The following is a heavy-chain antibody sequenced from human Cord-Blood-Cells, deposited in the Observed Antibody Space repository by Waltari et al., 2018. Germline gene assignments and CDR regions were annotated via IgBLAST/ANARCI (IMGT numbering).Heavy chain of an antibody. V-gene: IGHV4-39*01. CDR2: IYYSGCT. J-gene: IGHJ4*02. Sequence: QLQLQESGPGLVKPSETLSLTCTVSGGSISSSSYYWGWIRQPPGKGLAWIGSIYYSGCTYYNPSLKSRVTISVDTSKNQFSLQLSSVTAADTAVYYCARLTYDSSGYFIDYWGQGTLVTVSS. CDR3: ARLTYDSSGYFIDY. CDR1: GGSISSSSYY. D-gene: IGHD3-22*01.